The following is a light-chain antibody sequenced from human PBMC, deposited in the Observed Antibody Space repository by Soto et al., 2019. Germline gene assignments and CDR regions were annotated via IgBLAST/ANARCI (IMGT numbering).Light chain of an antibody. J-gene: IGKJ5*01. CDR1: QDISNF. CDR3: QQYKSYPVT. Sequence: IQMTQSPSSLSASVGDRVTITCRASQDISNFLAWFQQKPGKAPKSLISAASSLQSGVPSKFSGSGSGTEFTLTINSLQPEDFATYYCQQYKSYPVTFGQGTRLQIK. CDR2: AAS. V-gene: IGKV1-16*02.